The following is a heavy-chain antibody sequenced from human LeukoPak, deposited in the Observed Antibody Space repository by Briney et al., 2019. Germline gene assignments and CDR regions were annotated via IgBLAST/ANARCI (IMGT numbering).Heavy chain of an antibody. Sequence: SETLSLTCTVSGGSTIRSTYYWGGTRRPPGRGLEWLGSIRYSGTTYYNPSLNSRLTISADTSQNHFSLKLTSVTAADTAVYYCARSRIAARPDEFDYWGQGTLVTVSS. CDR1: GGSTIRSTYY. J-gene: IGHJ4*02. CDR2: IRYSGTT. V-gene: IGHV4-39*02. CDR3: ARSRIAARPDEFDY. D-gene: IGHD6-6*01.